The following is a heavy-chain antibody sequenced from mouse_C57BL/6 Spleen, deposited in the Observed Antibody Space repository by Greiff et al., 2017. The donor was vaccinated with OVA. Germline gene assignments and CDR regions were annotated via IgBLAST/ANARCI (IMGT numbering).Heavy chain of an antibody. CDR1: GYSITSGYY. CDR3: ARGWDDDAMDY. Sequence: ESGPGLVKPSQSLSLTCSVTGYSITSGYYWNWIRQFPGNKLEWMGYISYDGSNNYNPSLKNRISITRDTSKNQFFLKLNSVTTEDTATYYCARGWDDDAMDYWGQGTSVTVSS. V-gene: IGHV3-6*01. J-gene: IGHJ4*01. D-gene: IGHD4-1*01. CDR2: ISYDGSN.